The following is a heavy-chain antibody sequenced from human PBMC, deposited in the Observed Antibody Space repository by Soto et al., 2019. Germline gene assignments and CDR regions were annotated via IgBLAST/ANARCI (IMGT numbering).Heavy chain of an antibody. CDR1: GFTFSSYG. CDR2: ISYDGSNK. CDR3: AVFFDILTGYLFDY. D-gene: IGHD3-9*01. V-gene: IGHV3-30*03. Sequence: QPGGSLRLSCAASGFTFSSYGMHWVRQAPGKGLEWVAVISYDGSNKYYADSVKGRFTISRDNSKNTLYLQMISLRAEDTAVYYCAVFFDILTGYLFDYWGQGT. J-gene: IGHJ4*02.